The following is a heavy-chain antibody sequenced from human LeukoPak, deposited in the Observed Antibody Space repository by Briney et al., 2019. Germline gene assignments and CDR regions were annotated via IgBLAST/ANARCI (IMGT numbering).Heavy chain of an antibody. Sequence: KXSCXXXGFTXXXSAMQWVRQARGQRLEWIGWIVVGSGNTNYAQKFQERVTITRDMSTSTAYMELSSLRSEDTAVYYCAADLQGAYYGMDVWGQGTTVTVSS. CDR2: IVVGSGNT. CDR3: AADLQGAYYGMDV. D-gene: IGHD3-16*01. J-gene: IGHJ6*02. V-gene: IGHV1-58*02. CDR1: GFTXXXSA.